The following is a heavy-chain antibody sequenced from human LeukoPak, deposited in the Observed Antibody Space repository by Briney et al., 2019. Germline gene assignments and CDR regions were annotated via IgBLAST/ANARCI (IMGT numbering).Heavy chain of an antibody. V-gene: IGHV1-69*06. CDR2: IIPIFGTA. Sequence: GASVKVSCKASGGTFSSYAISWVRQAPGQRLEWMGGIIPIFGTANYAQKFQGRVTITADKSTSTAYMELSSLRSEDTAVYYCARSSTNRGQLAPFDIWGQGTMVTVSS. CDR3: ARSSTNRGQLAPFDI. CDR1: GGTFSSYA. D-gene: IGHD2-8*01. J-gene: IGHJ3*02.